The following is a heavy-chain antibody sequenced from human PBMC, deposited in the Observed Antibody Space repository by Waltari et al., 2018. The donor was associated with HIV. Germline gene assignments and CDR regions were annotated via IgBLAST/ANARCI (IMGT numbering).Heavy chain of an antibody. CDR3: AKDWATVTRKYGMDV. CDR1: GFTFSRYA. V-gene: IGHV3-23*01. J-gene: IGHJ6*02. CDR2: ISGSGGST. D-gene: IGHD4-17*01. Sequence: EVQLLASGGGLVQPGGSLRLSCAASGFTFSRYAMSCARPAPGKGLEWVSAISGSGGSTYYADSVKGRFTISRDNSKNTLYLQMNSLRAEDTAVYYCAKDWATVTRKYGMDVWGQGTTVTVSS.